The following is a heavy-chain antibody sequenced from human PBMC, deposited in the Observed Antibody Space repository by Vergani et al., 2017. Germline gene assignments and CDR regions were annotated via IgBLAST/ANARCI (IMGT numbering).Heavy chain of an antibody. Sequence: QVQLQQWGAGLLKPSETLSLTCAVYGGSFSGYYWSWIRQPPGKGLEWIGEINHSGSTNYIPSLKSRVTISVDTSKNQFSLKLSSVTAADTAVYYCARVPQFWCSSTSCYQDYWGQGTLVTVSS. CDR1: GGSFSGYY. CDR3: ARVPQFWCSSTSCYQDY. J-gene: IGHJ4*02. D-gene: IGHD2-2*01. CDR2: INHSGST. V-gene: IGHV4-34*01.